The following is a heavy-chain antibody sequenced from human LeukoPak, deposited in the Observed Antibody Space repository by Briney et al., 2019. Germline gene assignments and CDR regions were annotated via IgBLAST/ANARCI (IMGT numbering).Heavy chain of an antibody. Sequence: PGGSLRLSCAASGFTFSNAWMSWVRQAPGKGLEWVGRIKSKTDGGTTDYAAPVKGRFTISRDDSKNTLYLQMNSLKTEDTAVYYCTTDTSSVGVSTIFGVVITPYYYYYMDVWGKGTTVTVSS. D-gene: IGHD3-3*01. V-gene: IGHV3-15*01. J-gene: IGHJ6*03. CDR3: TTDTSSVGVSTIFGVVITPYYYYYMDV. CDR2: IKSKTDGGTT. CDR1: GFTFSNAW.